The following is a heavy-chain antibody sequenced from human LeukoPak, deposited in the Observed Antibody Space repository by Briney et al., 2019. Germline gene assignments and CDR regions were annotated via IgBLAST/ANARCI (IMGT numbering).Heavy chain of an antibody. CDR1: GFTFNNYA. J-gene: IGHJ5*02. Sequence: GGSLRLSCAASGFTFNNYAISWVRQAPGKGLEWVSDISGSGDSTYYADSVKGRFTISRDNSKDTLYLLMNSLRAEDTAVYYCAKGVFATPGAPWGQGTLVTVSS. D-gene: IGHD6-13*01. V-gene: IGHV3-23*01. CDR3: AKGVFATPGAP. CDR2: ISGSGDST.